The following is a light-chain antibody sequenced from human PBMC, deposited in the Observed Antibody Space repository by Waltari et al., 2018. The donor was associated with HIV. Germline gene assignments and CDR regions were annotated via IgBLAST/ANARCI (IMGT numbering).Light chain of an antibody. CDR2: DHD. CDR1: DSNIGRDY. V-gene: IGLV1-47*01. Sequence: QSVLTQPPSASGTAGQRVTISCSGRDSNIGRDYIYWYQQVPGAAPKLLISDHDRRPSGVPARFSGAKSGTSGSLVISGLRPEDEAKYYCASYDLDMSNLLFGGGTAVTVL. J-gene: IGLJ2*01. CDR3: ASYDLDMSNLL.